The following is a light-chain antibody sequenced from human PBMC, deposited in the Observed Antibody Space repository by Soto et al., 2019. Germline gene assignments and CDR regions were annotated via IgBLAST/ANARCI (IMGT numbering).Light chain of an antibody. CDR2: GAS. Sequence: DIVLTQSPATLSLSPGEGATLSCRASQTVTRNYLAWHQQKPGQTPRLLVYGASSRATGIPDRFSGSGSGTDFTLTISRLEPEDFAVYYCQQHGSSPITFGQGTRLEIK. CDR1: QTVTRNY. V-gene: IGKV3-20*01. CDR3: QQHGSSPIT. J-gene: IGKJ5*01.